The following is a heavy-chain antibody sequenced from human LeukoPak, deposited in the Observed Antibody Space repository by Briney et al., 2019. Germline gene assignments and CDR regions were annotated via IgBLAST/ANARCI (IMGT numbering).Heavy chain of an antibody. CDR3: ARNNTLMMYPRGGEDKGFDY. CDR2: IYYSGST. CDR1: GGSISSGSYY. D-gene: IGHD2-8*01. Sequence: PSETLSLTCTVSGGSISSGSYYWGWIRQPPGKELEWIGSIYYSGSTHYNPSLKSRVTISVDTSKNEFSLKLSSVTAADTAVYYCARNNTLMMYPRGGEDKGFDYWGQGTLVTVSS. J-gene: IGHJ4*02. V-gene: IGHV4-39*01.